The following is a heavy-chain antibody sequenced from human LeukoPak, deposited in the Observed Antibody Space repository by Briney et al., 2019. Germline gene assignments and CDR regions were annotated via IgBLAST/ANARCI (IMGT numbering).Heavy chain of an antibody. J-gene: IGHJ6*02. V-gene: IGHV1-18*01. CDR3: ARGALSSRDYYNGMDV. CDR1: GYTFTSYG. D-gene: IGHD6-19*01. Sequence: GASVTVSCKASGYTFTSYGISWVRQAPGQGLEWMGWISAYNGNTNYAQKLQGRVTMTTDTSTSTAYMELRSLRSEDTAVYYCARGALSSRDYYNGMDVWGQGTTVTVSS. CDR2: ISAYNGNT.